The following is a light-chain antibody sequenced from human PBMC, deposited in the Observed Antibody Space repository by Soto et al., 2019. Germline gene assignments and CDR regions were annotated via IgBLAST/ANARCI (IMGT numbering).Light chain of an antibody. J-gene: IGKJ2*03. CDR2: GAS. Sequence: EIVLTQSPGTLSLSPGERATLSCRASQSVSRSHLAWYQQKPGQAHRLLIYGASSRATGIADRFSGTGSETDFTLTISRLEPEDFAVYYSQQYVNSPPYSFGQGNKLEIK. CDR3: QQYVNSPPYS. CDR1: QSVSRSH. V-gene: IGKV3-20*01.